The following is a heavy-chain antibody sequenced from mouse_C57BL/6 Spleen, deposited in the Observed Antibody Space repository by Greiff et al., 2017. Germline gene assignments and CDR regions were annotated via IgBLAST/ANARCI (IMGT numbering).Heavy chain of an antibody. Sequence: QVQLQQPGAELVRPGSSVKLSCKASGYTFTSYWMDWVKQRPGQGLEWIGNIYPSDSETHYNQKFKDKATLTVAKSSTTAYMQLSSLTSEYSAVYYCARGWGGNYFDYWGQGTTLTVSS. J-gene: IGHJ2*01. V-gene: IGHV1-61*01. CDR1: GYTFTSYW. CDR3: ARGWGGNYFDY. CDR2: IYPSDSET.